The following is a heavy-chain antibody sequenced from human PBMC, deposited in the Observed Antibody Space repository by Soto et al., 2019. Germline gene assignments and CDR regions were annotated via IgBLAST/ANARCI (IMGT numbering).Heavy chain of an antibody. D-gene: IGHD6-6*01. CDR3: ARGIARAAGYSGMDV. CDR2: IYHSGST. J-gene: IGHJ6*02. V-gene: IGHV4-30-2*01. Sequence: PSETLSLTCAVSGGSISSGGYSWSWIRQPPGKGLEWIGYIYHSGSTYYNPSLKSRVTISVDRSKNQFSLKLSSVTAADTAVYYCARGIARAAGYSGMDVWGQGTTVTVSS. CDR1: GGSISSGGYS.